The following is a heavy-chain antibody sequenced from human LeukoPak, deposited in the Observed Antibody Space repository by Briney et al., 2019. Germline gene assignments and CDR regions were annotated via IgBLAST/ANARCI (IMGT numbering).Heavy chain of an antibody. Sequence: GASVKVSCKASGYTFTGYYMHWVRQAPGQGLEWMGWINPNSGGTNYAQKFQGRVTMTRDTSTSTAYMELSRLRSDDTAVYYCARDVDSSSWYAFDPWGQGTLVTVSS. CDR1: GYTFTGYY. CDR3: ARDVDSSSWYAFDP. V-gene: IGHV1-2*02. J-gene: IGHJ5*02. CDR2: INPNSGGT. D-gene: IGHD6-13*01.